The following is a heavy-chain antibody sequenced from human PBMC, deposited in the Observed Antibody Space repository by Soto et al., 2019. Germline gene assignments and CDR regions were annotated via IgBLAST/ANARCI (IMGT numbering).Heavy chain of an antibody. D-gene: IGHD3-22*01. Sequence: SETLSLTCAVSGGSISSSNWWSWVRQPPGKGLEWIGEIYHSGSTNYNPSLKSRVTISVDKSKNQFSLKLSSVTAADTAVYYCARDYYDSSGYYYIDYWGQGTLVTVSS. CDR2: IYHSGST. CDR1: GGSISSSNW. CDR3: ARDYYDSSGYYYIDY. J-gene: IGHJ4*02. V-gene: IGHV4-4*02.